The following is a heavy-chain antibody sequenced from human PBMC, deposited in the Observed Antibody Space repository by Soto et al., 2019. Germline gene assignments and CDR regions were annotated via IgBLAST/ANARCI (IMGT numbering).Heavy chain of an antibody. CDR3: ARDADYPDGTGYYRAWWYYPIDV. CDR1: VFTFNNYA. V-gene: IGHV3-23*01. D-gene: IGHD3-22*01. J-gene: IGHJ6*02. Sequence: VSLRLSCAASVFTFNNYAMGWVRQAPGKGLQWVSSISSSGDSTYYRDSVKGRFTISRDNSKNTLYVQMTSLRVEDTAVYYCARDADYPDGTGYYRAWWYYPIDVWGQGTTVTVSS. CDR2: ISSSGDST.